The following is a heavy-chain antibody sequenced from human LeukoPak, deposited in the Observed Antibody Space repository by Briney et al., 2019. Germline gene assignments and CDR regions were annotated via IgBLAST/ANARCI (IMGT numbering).Heavy chain of an antibody. J-gene: IGHJ4*02. CDR3: ARATTLDY. V-gene: IGHV3-48*03. D-gene: IGHD1-7*01. Sequence: PGGSLRLSCAASGFTFSSYWMHWVRQAPGKGLEWVSYISSSGSTMYYADSVKGRFTISRDNAKNSLYLQMNSLRAEDTAVYYCARATTLDYWGQGTLVTVSS. CDR2: ISSSGSTM. CDR1: GFTFSSYW.